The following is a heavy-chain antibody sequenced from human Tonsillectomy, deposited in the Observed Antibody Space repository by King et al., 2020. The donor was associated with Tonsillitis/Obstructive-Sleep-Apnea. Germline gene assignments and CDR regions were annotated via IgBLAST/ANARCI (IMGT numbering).Heavy chain of an antibody. Sequence: VQLVESRGGLVRPGGSLRLSCTASGFTFSSYSMSWVRQAPGKGLEWVSSITSYIYYADSVKGRFTISRDNAKNSLYLQMNSLRAEDTAVYYCARGRSSWESDFDYWGQGTLVTVSS. CDR2: ITSYI. CDR1: GFTFSSYS. CDR3: ARGRSSWESDFDY. J-gene: IGHJ4*02. V-gene: IGHV3-21*01. D-gene: IGHD1-26*01.